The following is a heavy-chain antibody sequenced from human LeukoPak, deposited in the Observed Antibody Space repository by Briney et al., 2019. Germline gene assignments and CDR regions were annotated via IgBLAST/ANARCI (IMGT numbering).Heavy chain of an antibody. CDR2: INEDETGK. J-gene: IGHJ5*02. CDR1: GFSVSNFW. D-gene: IGHD3-16*01. V-gene: IGHV3-7*01. Sequence: GGSLRLSCTGSGFSVSNFWMARVRQAPGKGLEWVANINEDETGKYYVDSVKGRFTISRDNAKNSLFLQMNSVRVEDTAVYYCATDAFSYPNTWGQGTQVTVSS. CDR3: ATDAFSYPNT.